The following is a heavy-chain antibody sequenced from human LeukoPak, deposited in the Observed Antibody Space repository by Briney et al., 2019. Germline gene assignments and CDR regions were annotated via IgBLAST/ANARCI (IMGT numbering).Heavy chain of an antibody. D-gene: IGHD3-9*01. CDR1: GFTFSNAW. CDR3: TTLTYYDILTGYRDFDY. Sequence: PGGSLRLSCAASGFTFSNAWMSWVRQAPGKGLEWVGRIKSKTDGGTTDYAAPVKGRFTISRDGSKNTLYLQMNSLKTEDTAVYYCTTLTYYDILTGYRDFDYWGQGTLVTVSS. CDR2: IKSKTDGGTT. J-gene: IGHJ4*02. V-gene: IGHV3-15*01.